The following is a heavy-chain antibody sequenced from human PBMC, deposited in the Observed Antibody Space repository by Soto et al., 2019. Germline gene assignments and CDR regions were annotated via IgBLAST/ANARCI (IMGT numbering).Heavy chain of an antibody. J-gene: IGHJ4*02. CDR1: GGTFSSYA. V-gene: IGHV1-69*13. CDR2: IIPIFGTA. D-gene: IGHD1-26*01. Sequence: ASVNVSCKASGGTFSSYAISWVRQAPGQGLEWMGGIIPIFGTANYAQKFQGRVTITADESTSTAYMELSSLRSEDTAVYYCARRGGSYYFDYWGQGTLVTVSS. CDR3: ARRGGSYYFDY.